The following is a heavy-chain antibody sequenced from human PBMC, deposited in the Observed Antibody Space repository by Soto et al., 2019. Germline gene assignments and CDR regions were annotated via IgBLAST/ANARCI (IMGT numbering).Heavy chain of an antibody. CDR2: LSGSSGST. CDR1: GFGFSSSA. V-gene: IGHV3-23*01. CDR3: AKGGDHTWGKFEN. J-gene: IGHJ4*02. Sequence: EVQLLESGGGLVQPGGSLRLSCAASGFGFSSSAMSWVRQAPGKGLEWVSTLSGSSGSTYYAESVKGRFTISRANSKNTLYLQMNSLRAEDTAVYYCAKGGDHTWGKFENWGQGTLVTVTS. D-gene: IGHD4-17*01.